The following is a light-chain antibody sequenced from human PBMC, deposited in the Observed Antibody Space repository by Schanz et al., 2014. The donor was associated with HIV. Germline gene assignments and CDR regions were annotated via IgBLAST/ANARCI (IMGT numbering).Light chain of an antibody. CDR1: RSNIGIGFD. Sequence: SVLTQPPSVSGAPGQRVTISCTGTRSNIGIGFDVHWYQLLPGTAPKVLIFANTHRPSGVPDRFSGSKSGTSASLAITGLQAEDEADYYCQSFDSSLSAVVFGGGTKLTVL. CDR3: QSFDSSLSAVV. CDR2: ANT. V-gene: IGLV1-40*01. J-gene: IGLJ2*01.